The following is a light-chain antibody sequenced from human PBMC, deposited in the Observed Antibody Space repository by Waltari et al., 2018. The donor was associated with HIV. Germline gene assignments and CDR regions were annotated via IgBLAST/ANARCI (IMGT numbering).Light chain of an antibody. Sequence: QAVVTQEPSLPVSPGGTVPPTCGSTTGVVTSGLWPYWFQQKPGQAPRPLIYDTTNKHSWTPARFSGSLLGGKAVLTLSGAQPEDEADYYCSLSFGGAAVFGGGTHVTVL. CDR2: DTT. J-gene: IGLJ2*01. CDR3: SLSFGGAAV. V-gene: IGLV7-46*01. CDR1: TGVVTSGLW.